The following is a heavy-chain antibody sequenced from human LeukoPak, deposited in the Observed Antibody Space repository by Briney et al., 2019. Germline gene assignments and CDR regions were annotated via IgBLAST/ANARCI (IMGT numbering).Heavy chain of an antibody. J-gene: IGHJ3*02. D-gene: IGHD2-2*01. CDR1: GDSISSGDYY. V-gene: IGHV4-30-4*08. Sequence: SETLSLTCTVSGDSISSGDYYWSWIRQPPGKGLEWIGYIYYSGSTYYNPSLKSRVTISVDTSKNQFSLMLSSVIAADTAVYYCARVDWEDIVVVPAAKNAFDIWGQGTMVTVSS. CDR3: ARVDWEDIVVVPAAKNAFDI. CDR2: IYYSGST.